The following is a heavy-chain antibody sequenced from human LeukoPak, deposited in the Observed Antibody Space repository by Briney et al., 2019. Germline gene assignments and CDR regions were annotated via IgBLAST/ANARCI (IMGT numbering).Heavy chain of an antibody. J-gene: IGHJ1*01. D-gene: IGHD5-18*01. CDR3: ARSSGNSYVKYFQH. Sequence: SETLSLTCAVYGGSFSGYYWSWIRQPPGKGLEGIGEINHSGSSNYNPSLKSRVTMSVDTSKNQFSLKLSSVTAADTAVYYCARSSGNSYVKYFQHWGQGTLVTVSS. CDR1: GGSFSGYY. CDR2: INHSGSS. V-gene: IGHV4-34*01.